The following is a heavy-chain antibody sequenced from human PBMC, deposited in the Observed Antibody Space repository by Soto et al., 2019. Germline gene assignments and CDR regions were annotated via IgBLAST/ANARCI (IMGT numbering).Heavy chain of an antibody. V-gene: IGHV1-69*13. D-gene: IGHD6-19*01. Sequence: GASVKVSCKASGGTFSSYAISWVRQAPGQGIVWMGGIIPIFGTANYAQKFQGRVTITADESTSTAYMELSSLRSEDTAVYYCARDSSIAVAGARYYYYMDVWGKGTTVTVSS. CDR1: GGTFSSYA. CDR2: IIPIFGTA. J-gene: IGHJ6*03. CDR3: ARDSSIAVAGARYYYYMDV.